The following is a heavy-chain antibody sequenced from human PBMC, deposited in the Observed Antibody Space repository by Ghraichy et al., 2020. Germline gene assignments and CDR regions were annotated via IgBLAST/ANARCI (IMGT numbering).Heavy chain of an antibody. J-gene: IGHJ5*02. CDR2: ISGSGDST. CDR3: AKDERGYYESGNYGWFDP. CDR1: GFNVSSYE. V-gene: IGHV3-23*01. Sequence: GGSLRLSCEDSGFNVSSYEMDWVRQTPGKGLEWDTDISGSGDSTYYADSVKGRFTIARDNSKNTLYLQVNSLRAEDTALYYCAKDERGYYESGNYGWFDPWGQGTLVTVSS. D-gene: IGHD3-10*01.